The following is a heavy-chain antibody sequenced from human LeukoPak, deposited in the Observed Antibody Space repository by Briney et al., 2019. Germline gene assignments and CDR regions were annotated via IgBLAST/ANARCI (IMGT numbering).Heavy chain of an antibody. Sequence: GGSLRLSCAAFGFTFSSYAMGWVRQAPGKGREWVSAISGSGGSTYYADSVKGRFTISRDNSKNTLYLQMNSLRAEDTAVYYCAKESRGYDSSGYYHWGQGTLVTVSS. J-gene: IGHJ5*02. D-gene: IGHD3-22*01. CDR3: AKESRGYDSSGYYH. CDR1: GFTFSSYA. V-gene: IGHV3-23*01. CDR2: ISGSGGST.